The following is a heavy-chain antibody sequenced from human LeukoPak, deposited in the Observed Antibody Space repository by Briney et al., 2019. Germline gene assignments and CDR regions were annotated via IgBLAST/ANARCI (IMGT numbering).Heavy chain of an antibody. D-gene: IGHD7-27*01. CDR1: GGSISSGGYY. CDR2: IYHSGST. V-gene: IGHV4-30-2*01. J-gene: IGHJ4*02. Sequence: SETLSLTCTVSGGSISSGGYYWSWIRQPPGKGLEWIGYIYHSGSTYYNPSLKSRVTISVDRSKNQFSLKLSSVTAADTAVYYYASEHRTNWGSGLRYWGQGTLVTVSS. CDR3: ASEHRTNWGSGLRY.